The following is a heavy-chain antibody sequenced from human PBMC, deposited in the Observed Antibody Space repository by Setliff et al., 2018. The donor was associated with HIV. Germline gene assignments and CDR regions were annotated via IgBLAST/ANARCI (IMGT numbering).Heavy chain of an antibody. CDR1: GFTFNNYG. V-gene: IGHV3-33*06. Sequence: GGSLRLSCAASGFTFNNYGMHWVRQAPGKGLEWVALIYFDGSKKYYADSVQGRFTISRDNSKGILYLQMNSLRAEDTAVYHCAKAFEASDVLDVWGQGTVVTVSS. CDR2: IYFDGSKK. CDR3: AKAFEASDVLDV. D-gene: IGHD3-9*01. J-gene: IGHJ3*01.